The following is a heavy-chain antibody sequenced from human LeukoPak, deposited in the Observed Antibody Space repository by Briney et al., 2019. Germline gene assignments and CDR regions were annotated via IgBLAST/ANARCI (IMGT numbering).Heavy chain of an antibody. Sequence: ASVKVSCKASGGTFSSYAISWVRQAPGQGLEWMGRISPILGIANYAQKFQGRVTITADKSTSTAYMELSSLRSEDTAVYYCASKGGYSGYDLLYNWFDPWGQGTLVTVSS. J-gene: IGHJ5*02. V-gene: IGHV1-69*04. CDR3: ASKGGYSGYDLLYNWFDP. CDR1: GGTFSSYA. CDR2: ISPILGIA. D-gene: IGHD5-12*01.